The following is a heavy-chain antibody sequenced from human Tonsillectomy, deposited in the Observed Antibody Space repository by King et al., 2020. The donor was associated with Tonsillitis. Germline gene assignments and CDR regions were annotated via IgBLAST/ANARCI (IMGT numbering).Heavy chain of an antibody. Sequence: QMQLQESSPGLVKPSETLSLTCTVSGGSISSSSYYWGWIRQPPGKGLEWIGSIYYSGSTYYNPSLNSRVPISVDTSKNQFSLKLSSVTAADTAVYYCARHLGIAAAGISAFDIWGQGTMVTVSS. V-gene: IGHV4-39*01. CDR2: IYYSGST. CDR1: GGSISSSSYY. CDR3: ARHLGIAAAGISAFDI. D-gene: IGHD6-13*01. J-gene: IGHJ3*02.